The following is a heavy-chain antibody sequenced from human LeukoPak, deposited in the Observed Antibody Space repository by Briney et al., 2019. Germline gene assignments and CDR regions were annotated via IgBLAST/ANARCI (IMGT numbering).Heavy chain of an antibody. J-gene: IGHJ4*02. CDR2: MNPNSGNT. CDR1: GYTFTSYD. V-gene: IGHV1-8*01. D-gene: IGHD2-2*01. Sequence: ASVKVSCKASGYTFTSYDINWVRQATGQGLEWMGWMNPNSGNTGYAQKFQGRVTMTRNTSISTAYMELSSLRSEDTAVYYCARGRGGIDRRYCSSTSCQYYFDYWGQGTLVTVSS. CDR3: ARGRGGIDRRYCSSTSCQYYFDY.